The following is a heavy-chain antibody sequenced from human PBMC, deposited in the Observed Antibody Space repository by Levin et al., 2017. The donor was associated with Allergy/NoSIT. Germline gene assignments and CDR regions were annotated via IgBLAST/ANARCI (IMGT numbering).Heavy chain of an antibody. CDR3: VRDGVINIWGFDL. J-gene: IGHJ4*02. V-gene: IGHV3-30*02. CDR2: IRNDGSKT. CDR1: GFDFKVYG. D-gene: IGHD3-3*01. Sequence: GGSLRLSCAASGFDFKVYGMHWVRQAPGKGLEWVANIRNDGSKTYYGDFVKGRFTVSRDNPKNALYLQMNNLRAEDTAEYYCVRDGVINIWGFDLWGQGTLVTVSS.